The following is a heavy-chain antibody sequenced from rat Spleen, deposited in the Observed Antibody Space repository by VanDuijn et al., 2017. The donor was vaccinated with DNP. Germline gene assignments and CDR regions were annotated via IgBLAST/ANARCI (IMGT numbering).Heavy chain of an antibody. J-gene: IGHJ3*01. V-gene: IGHV1-43*01. CDR2: IAPGSGDT. Sequence: QVQLQQSGAELAKPGSSVMISCRASGYTFTTYYIGWIKQTTGQALEWTGYIAPGSGDTKYNEKFKDKATLTVDKSSNTAYMQLSSLTPVDTAVYYCTRGEGMGFAYWGQGTLVTVSS. D-gene: IGHD1-11*01. CDR3: TRGEGMGFAY. CDR1: GYTFTTYY.